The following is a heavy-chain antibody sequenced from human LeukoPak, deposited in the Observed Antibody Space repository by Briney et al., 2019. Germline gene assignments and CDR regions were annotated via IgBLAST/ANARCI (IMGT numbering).Heavy chain of an antibody. V-gene: IGHV3-23*01. CDR3: AKDDTMFYYFDY. D-gene: IGHD3-10*02. CDR1: GFTFSSYA. CDR2: ISGSGGST. Sequence: GGSLRLSCAASGFTFSSYAMSWVRQAPGKGLEWVSAISGSGGSTCYADSVKGRFTISRDNSKNTLYLQMNSLRAEDTAVYYCAKDDTMFYYFDYWDQGTLVTVSS. J-gene: IGHJ4*02.